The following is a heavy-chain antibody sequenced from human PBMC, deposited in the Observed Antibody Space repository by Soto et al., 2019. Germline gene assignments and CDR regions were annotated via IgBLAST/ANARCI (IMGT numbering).Heavy chain of an antibody. V-gene: IGHV4-59*01. Sequence: QVQLQESGPGLVKPSETLSLTCTVSGGSISSYYWSWIRQPPGKGLEGIGYIYYSGSTNYNPSLQSRVTISVDTSKNQCSLKLSSVTAADTAVYYCAGTRGYCSGGSCPTVVDYWGQGTLVTVSS. J-gene: IGHJ4*02. D-gene: IGHD2-15*01. CDR2: IYYSGST. CDR3: AGTRGYCSGGSCPTVVDY. CDR1: GGSISSYY.